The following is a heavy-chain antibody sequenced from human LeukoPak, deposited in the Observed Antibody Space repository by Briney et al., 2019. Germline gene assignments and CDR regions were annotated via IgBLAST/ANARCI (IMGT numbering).Heavy chain of an antibody. D-gene: IGHD6-13*01. CDR1: GFTFGRSW. Sequence: GSLRLSCGVSGFTFGRSWMSWVRQTPAKGLEFVANIKEDGSVRNYVDPVQGRFTISRDNAKNSLYLHMNSLRAEDTAVYYCARDPGYSSFDYWGQGTLVTVSS. V-gene: IGHV3-7*01. CDR2: IKEDGSVR. J-gene: IGHJ4*02. CDR3: ARDPGYSSFDY.